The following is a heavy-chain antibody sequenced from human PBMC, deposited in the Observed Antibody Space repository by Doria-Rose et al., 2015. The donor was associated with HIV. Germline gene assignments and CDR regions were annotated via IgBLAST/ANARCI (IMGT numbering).Heavy chain of an antibody. CDR2: LNVGNGDT. CDR3: ARIHSLSSSSLGH. V-gene: IGHV1-3*01. CDR1: GYTFSAYA. D-gene: IGHD6-13*01. Sequence: SGAEVKKPGASVTVSCKTSGYTFSAYAIHWVRQAPGQRLEWMGWLNVGNGDTRYSRKFQDRVTITSDTSANTGYMALSSLRSEDTAVYYCARIHSLSSSSLGHWCQGTLVTVSS. J-gene: IGHJ4*02.